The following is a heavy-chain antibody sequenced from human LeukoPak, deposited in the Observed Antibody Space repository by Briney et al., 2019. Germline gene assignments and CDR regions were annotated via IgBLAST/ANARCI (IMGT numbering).Heavy chain of an antibody. CDR3: ARDPGSHNSSGWYDY. J-gene: IGHJ4*02. V-gene: IGHV3-11*01. D-gene: IGHD6-19*01. CDR2: MSSSGRTI. CDR1: GFTFSDYY. Sequence: GGSLRLSCAASGFTFSDYYMSWIRQAPGKGLEWVSYMSSSGRTIYYADSVKGRFTISRDNAKNSLYLQMNSLRAEDTAVYYCARDPGSHNSSGWYDYWGQGTLVTVSS.